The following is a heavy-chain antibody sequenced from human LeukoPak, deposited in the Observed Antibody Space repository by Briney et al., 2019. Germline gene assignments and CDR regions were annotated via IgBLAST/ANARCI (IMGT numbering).Heavy chain of an antibody. CDR2: VNYSGSP. Sequence: SETVSLTCGVYPGSFSGYYWNWIRQPPGKGLDWIGEVNYSGSPTYNPSLKGRISISVDTSKNQFSLMLNSVTAADTAVYYCARVLPHYYGSGTFFNPRRIFDYWGQGIRVTVSS. D-gene: IGHD3-10*01. CDR1: PGSFSGYY. CDR3: ARVLPHYYGSGTFFNPRRIFDY. J-gene: IGHJ4*02. V-gene: IGHV4-34*01.